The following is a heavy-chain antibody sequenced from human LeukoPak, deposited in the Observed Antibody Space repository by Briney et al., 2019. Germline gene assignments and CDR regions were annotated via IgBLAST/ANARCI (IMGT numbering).Heavy chain of an antibody. CDR1: GGSISSSNW. CDR3: ARMTVGYYASGSRTPFDY. V-gene: IGHV4-4*02. Sequence: SGTLSLTCAVSGGSISSSNWWSWVRQPPGKGLEWIGEIYHSGSTNYNPSLKSRVTISVDNSKNQFSLRLSSVTAADTAVYFCARMTVGYYASGSRTPFDYWGQGTLVTVSS. CDR2: IYHSGST. J-gene: IGHJ4*02. D-gene: IGHD3-10*01.